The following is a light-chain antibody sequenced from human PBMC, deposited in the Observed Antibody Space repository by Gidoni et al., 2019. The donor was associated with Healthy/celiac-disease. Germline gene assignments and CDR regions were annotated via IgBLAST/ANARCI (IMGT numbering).Light chain of an antibody. CDR2: GAS. J-gene: IGKJ4*01. CDR3: QQYGSSFT. V-gene: IGKV3-20*01. CDR1: QRSSSSY. Sequence: EIDLTQSPGTLSVSPGERATLSCRASQRSSSSYLAWYQQKPGQAPRLLFYGASSRATGIPDRCSGSASGTDFTLTISRLDPEDFAVYYCQQYGSSFTFGGGTKVEIK.